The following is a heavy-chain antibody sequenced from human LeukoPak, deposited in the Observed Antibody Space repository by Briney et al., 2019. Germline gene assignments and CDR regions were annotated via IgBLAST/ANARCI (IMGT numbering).Heavy chain of an antibody. CDR3: ARVGAADDAFDI. Sequence: ASVKVSCKAPGYTFTSYGISWVRQAPGQGLEWMGWISAYNGNTNYAQKLQGRVTMTTDTSTSTAYIELRSLRSDDTAVYYCARVGAADDAFDIWGQGTMVTVSS. D-gene: IGHD1-26*01. J-gene: IGHJ3*02. CDR1: GYTFTSYG. V-gene: IGHV1-18*01. CDR2: ISAYNGNT.